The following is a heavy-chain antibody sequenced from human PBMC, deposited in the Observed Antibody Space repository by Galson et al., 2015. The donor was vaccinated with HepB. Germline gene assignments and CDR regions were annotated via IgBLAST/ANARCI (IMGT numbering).Heavy chain of an antibody. CDR2: INPSGGST. V-gene: IGHV1-46*01. CDR1: GYTLTSYY. CDR3: ARVSSFWSGSGSYAFDI. D-gene: IGHD3-10*01. Sequence: SVKVSCKASGYTLTSYYMHWVRQAPGQGLEWMGIINPSGGSTSYAQKFQGRVTMTRDTSTSTVYMELSSLRAEDTAVYYCARVSSFWSGSGSYAFDIWGQGTMVTVSS. J-gene: IGHJ3*02.